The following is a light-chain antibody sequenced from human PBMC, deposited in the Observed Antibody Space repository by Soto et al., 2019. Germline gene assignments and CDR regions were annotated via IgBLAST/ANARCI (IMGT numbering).Light chain of an antibody. Sequence: QSALTQPASVSGSPGQPITISCTGTNSDLGTYNLVSWYQQHPGKAPKTIIYEVTKRPSGVSKRFSGSKSGNTASLTISGLQAEDEADYYCCSYVGSNIFYVFGTGTKLTVL. J-gene: IGLJ1*01. CDR2: EVT. CDR3: CSYVGSNIFYV. V-gene: IGLV2-23*02. CDR1: NSDLGTYNL.